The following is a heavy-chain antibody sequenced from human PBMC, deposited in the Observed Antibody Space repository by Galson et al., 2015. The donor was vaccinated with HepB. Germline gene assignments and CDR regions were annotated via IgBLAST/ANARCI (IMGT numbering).Heavy chain of an antibody. D-gene: IGHD3-3*01. J-gene: IGHJ5*02. CDR1: GGSISSYY. V-gene: IGHV4-59*01. CDR2: IYYSGST. Sequence: SETLSLTCTVSGGSISSYYWSWIRQPPGKGLEWIGYIYYSGSTNYNPSLKSRVTISVDTSKNQFSLKLSSVTAADTAVYYCARDQAPYYDFWSGYNKGYNWFDPWGQGTLVTVSS. CDR3: ARDQAPYYDFWSGYNKGYNWFDP.